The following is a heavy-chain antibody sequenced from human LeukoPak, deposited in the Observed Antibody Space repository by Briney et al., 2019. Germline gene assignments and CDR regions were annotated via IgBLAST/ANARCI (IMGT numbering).Heavy chain of an antibody. CDR1: GFTFSSYA. Sequence: PGGSLRLSCAASGFTFSSYAMSWVRQAPGKGLEWVSAISGSGGSTYYADSVKGRFTISRDNAKNSLYLQMNSLRAEDTAVYYCARIYYGSGSYYEQYYYYGMDVWGQGTTVTVSS. J-gene: IGHJ6*02. D-gene: IGHD3-10*01. CDR3: ARIYYGSGSYYEQYYYYGMDV. V-gene: IGHV3-23*01. CDR2: ISGSGGST.